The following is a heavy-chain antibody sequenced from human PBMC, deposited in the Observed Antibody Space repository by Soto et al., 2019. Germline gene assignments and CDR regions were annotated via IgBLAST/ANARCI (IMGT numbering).Heavy chain of an antibody. CDR2: IFGSGAPT. Sequence: EVQLLESGGGLVQPGGSLRLSCAASGYTFSNYAMSWVRQAPGKGLQWVSTIFGSGAPTHYADSVKGRFAISRDNSNNTLFLQVNGLKDEDTAVYYCTRDASTWGFPFDPWGKGTRVAVSS. D-gene: IGHD3-16*01. J-gene: IGHJ3*01. CDR3: TRDASTWGFPFDP. V-gene: IGHV3-23*01. CDR1: GYTFSNYA.